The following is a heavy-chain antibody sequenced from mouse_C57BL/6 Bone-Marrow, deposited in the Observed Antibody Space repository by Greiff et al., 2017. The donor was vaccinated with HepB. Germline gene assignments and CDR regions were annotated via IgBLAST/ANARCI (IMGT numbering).Heavy chain of an antibody. CDR1: GFTFRDYG. CDR3: ARPLYGNYGDYAMDY. CDR2: ISNLAYSI. Sequence: EVQVVASGGGLVQPGGSLKLSCAASGFTFRDYGMAWVRQAPRKGPEWVAFISNLAYSIYYADTVTGRFTISRENAKNTLYLEMSSLRSEDTALYYCARPLYGNYGDYAMDYWGQGTSVTVSS. V-gene: IGHV5-15*01. D-gene: IGHD2-1*01. J-gene: IGHJ4*01.